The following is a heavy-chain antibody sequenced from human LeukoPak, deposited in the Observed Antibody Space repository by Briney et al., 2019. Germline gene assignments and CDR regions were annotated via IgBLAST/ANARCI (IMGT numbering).Heavy chain of an antibody. J-gene: IGHJ4*02. CDR3: ARDPSSVTLYFFDY. V-gene: IGHV1-2*02. CDR1: GYTFRGNY. D-gene: IGHD4-11*01. CDR2: IDANNGDT. Sequence: ASVKVPCKASGYTFRGNYIHWLRQAPGQGLDWMGWIDANNGDTKSAQKFQGRVTMSRDTSISTAYMDLSSLSPDDAAVYYCARDPSSVTLYFFDYWGQGTLVTVSS.